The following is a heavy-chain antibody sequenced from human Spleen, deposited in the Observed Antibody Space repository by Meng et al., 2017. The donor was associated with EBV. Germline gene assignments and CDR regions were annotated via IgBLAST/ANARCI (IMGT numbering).Heavy chain of an antibody. CDR2: IYHSGTT. CDR3: TRLGGSFDFWI. J-gene: IGHJ4*01. D-gene: IGHD3-3*01. CDR1: GGSISDNYW. Sequence: QGQLQEAGPGLVKPSGTLSLTCAVPGGSISDNYWWSWVRQVPGKGLEWIGEIYHSGTTSTNPSLRSRITLSLDKSKNEFSLQLNSVTAADTAIYFCTRLGGSFDFWIWGHGTLVTVSS. V-gene: IGHV4-4*02.